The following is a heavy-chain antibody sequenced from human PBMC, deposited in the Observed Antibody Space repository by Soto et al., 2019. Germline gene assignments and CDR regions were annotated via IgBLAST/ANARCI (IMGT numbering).Heavy chain of an antibody. V-gene: IGHV1-18*01. J-gene: IGHJ6*02. CDR3: ARDVGTYYYDFYYRMDV. D-gene: IGHD3-10*01. Sequence: ASVKVSCKASGYTFTSYGISWVRQAPGQGLEWMGWISAYNGNTNYAQKLQGRVTMTTDTSTSTAYMELRSLRSDDTAVYYCARDVGTYYYDFYYRMDVWGQGTTVTVSS. CDR2: ISAYNGNT. CDR1: GYTFTSYG.